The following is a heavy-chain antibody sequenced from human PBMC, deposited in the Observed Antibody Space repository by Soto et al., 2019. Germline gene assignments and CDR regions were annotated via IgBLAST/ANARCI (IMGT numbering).Heavy chain of an antibody. CDR1: GGTFSSYA. D-gene: IGHD6-19*01. Sequence: ASVKVSCKASGGTFSSYAISWVRQAPGQGLEWMGGIIPIFGTANYAQKFQGRVTITADESTSTAYMELSSLRSEDTAVYYCARDTLQGIAVAGDHYFDYWGQGTLVTVSS. CDR2: IIPIFGTA. CDR3: ARDTLQGIAVAGDHYFDY. V-gene: IGHV1-69*13. J-gene: IGHJ4*02.